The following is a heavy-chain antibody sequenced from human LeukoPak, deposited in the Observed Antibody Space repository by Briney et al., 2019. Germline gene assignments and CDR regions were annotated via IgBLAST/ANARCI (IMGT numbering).Heavy chain of an antibody. V-gene: IGHV3-48*03. CDR1: GFTFSSCE. Sequence: GGSLRLSCAASGFTFSSCEVNWVRQAPGKGLEWVSYISSSGSTIYYADSVKGRFTISGDNAKNSLYLQMNSLRAEDTAVYYCARDHAAVAGKGDYWGQGTLVTVSS. CDR3: ARDHAAVAGKGDY. J-gene: IGHJ4*02. CDR2: ISSSGSTI. D-gene: IGHD6-19*01.